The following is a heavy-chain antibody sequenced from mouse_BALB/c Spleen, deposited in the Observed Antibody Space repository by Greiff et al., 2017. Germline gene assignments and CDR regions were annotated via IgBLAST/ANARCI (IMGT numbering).Heavy chain of an antibody. V-gene: IGHV5-9-3*01. D-gene: IGHD1-3*01. CDR1: GFTFSSYA. J-gene: IGHJ4*01. Sequence: DVKLVESGGGLVKPGGSLKLSCAASGFTFSSYAMSWVRQTPEKRLEWVATISSGGSYTYYPDSVKGRFIISRDNAKNTLYLQMSSLRSENTAMYYCAIRDLYSYAMDYWGEGTSVTVSS. CDR2: ISSGGSYT. CDR3: AIRDLYSYAMDY.